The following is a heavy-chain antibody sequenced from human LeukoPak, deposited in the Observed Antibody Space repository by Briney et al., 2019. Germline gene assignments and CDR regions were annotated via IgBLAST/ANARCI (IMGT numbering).Heavy chain of an antibody. Sequence: SETLSLTCAVYGGSFSGYYWSWIRQPPGRGLEWIGEINHSGSTNYNPSLKSRVTISVDTSKNQSSLRLSSVTAADTAVYYCARGERSNVDIVATSPFVIFDYWGQGTLVTVSS. CDR2: INHSGST. CDR1: GGSFSGYY. CDR3: ARGERSNVDIVATSPFVIFDY. V-gene: IGHV4-34*01. D-gene: IGHD5-12*01. J-gene: IGHJ4*02.